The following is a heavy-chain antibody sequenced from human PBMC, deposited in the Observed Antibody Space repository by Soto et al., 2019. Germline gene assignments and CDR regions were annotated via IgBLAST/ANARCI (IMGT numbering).Heavy chain of an antibody. Sequence: SETLSLTCTVSGASISGFYWSWIRKSAGKGLEWIGRIYAPGTTDYNPSLKSRVMMSVDTSKKQFSLKLRSVTAADTAVYYCVRDGTKTLRDWFDPWGQGISVTVSS. V-gene: IGHV4-4*07. D-gene: IGHD1-1*01. CDR2: IYAPGTT. CDR3: VRDGTKTLRDWFDP. CDR1: GASISGFY. J-gene: IGHJ5*02.